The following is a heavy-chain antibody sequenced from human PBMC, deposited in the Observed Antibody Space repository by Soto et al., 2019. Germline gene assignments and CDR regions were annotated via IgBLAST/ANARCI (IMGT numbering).Heavy chain of an antibody. J-gene: IGHJ4*02. D-gene: IGHD3-16*02. Sequence: QVQLQQWGAGLLKPSETLSLTCAVYGGSFSGYYWSWIRQPPGKGLEGIGEINHSGSTNYNPSLKSRVTISVDTSKSQFSLKLSSVTAADTAVYYCARGQQNDYIWGSYRSPLGYWGQGTLVTVSS. CDR3: ARGQQNDYIWGSYRSPLGY. CDR1: GGSFSGYY. CDR2: INHSGST. V-gene: IGHV4-34*01.